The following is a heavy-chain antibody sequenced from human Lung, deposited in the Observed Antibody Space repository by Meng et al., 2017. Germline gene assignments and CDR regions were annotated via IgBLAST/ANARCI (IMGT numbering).Heavy chain of an antibody. CDR3: AKDLGASSSYYFDY. J-gene: IGHJ4*02. V-gene: IGHV3-23*01. CDR1: GFTCSGYA. CDR2: VSGSDDIA. Sequence: EVQLLESGGGLVQPGGSLRLSCAAAGFTCSGYAMTWVRQAPGKGLEWVSSVSGSDDIAYYGDSVKGRVTISRANSKNTLYLQMNSLRAEDTAVYFCAKDLGASSSYYFDYWGQGTLVTVSS. D-gene: IGHD6-6*01.